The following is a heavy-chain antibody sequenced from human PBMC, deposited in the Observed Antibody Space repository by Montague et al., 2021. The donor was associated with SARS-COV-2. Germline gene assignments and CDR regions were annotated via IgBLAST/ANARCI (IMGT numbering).Heavy chain of an antibody. CDR1: GASIRSDSYY. CDR2: IYSSGST. V-gene: IGHV4-39*02. J-gene: IGHJ4*02. D-gene: IGHD6-13*01. CDR3: ARRVATAGIFDY. Sequence: SETLSLTCNVSGASIRSDSYYWGWVCQPPGKGLEWIGVIYSSGSTYYNPSLKSRVTISVDTSQNNVSLRLISVTAADTAVYFCARRVATAGIFDYWGQGTLVTVSS.